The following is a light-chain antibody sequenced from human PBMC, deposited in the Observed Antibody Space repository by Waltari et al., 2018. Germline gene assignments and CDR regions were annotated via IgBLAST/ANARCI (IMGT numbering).Light chain of an antibody. CDR2: EDK. CDR3: QSDDDNNVI. CDR1: SGRIATNY. J-gene: IGLJ2*01. Sequence: NFMLTQPHSVSESPGKTVTISCTRTSGRIATNYVQWYQQRPGGAPTTIIDEDKERPSGFPDRFSGSIDKSSNSSSLTSSELKPEDEADYYCQSDDDNNVIFGGGTKLTVL. V-gene: IGLV6-57*04.